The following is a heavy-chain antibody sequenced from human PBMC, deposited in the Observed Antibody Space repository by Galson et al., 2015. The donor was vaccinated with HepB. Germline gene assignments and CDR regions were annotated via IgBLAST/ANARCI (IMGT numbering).Heavy chain of an antibody. J-gene: IGHJ4*02. Sequence: SVKVSCKASGYTFTSYAMNWVRQAPGQGLEWMGWSNTNTGNPTYAQDFTGRCVFSLDTSVSTAYLQISSLKAEDTAVYYCASDWLYSSTSSWYKDWGQGTLVTVSS. CDR1: GYTFTSYA. D-gene: IGHD6-13*01. V-gene: IGHV7-4-1*02. CDR3: ASDWLYSSTSSWYKD. CDR2: SNTNTGNP.